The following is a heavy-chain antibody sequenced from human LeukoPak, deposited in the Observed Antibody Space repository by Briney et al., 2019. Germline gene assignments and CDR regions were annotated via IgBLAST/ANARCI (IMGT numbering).Heavy chain of an antibody. CDR1: GYTFTGYY. CDR2: INPNSGGT. CDR3: ARGTPYDFWSGYYTGPDAFDI. Sequence: ASVKVSCKASGYTFTGYYMHWVRQAPGQGLEWMGWINPNSGGTNYAQKFQGRVTMTRDTSISTAHMELSRLRSDDTAVYYCARGTPYDFWSGYYTGPDAFDIWGQGTMVTVSS. V-gene: IGHV1-2*02. J-gene: IGHJ3*02. D-gene: IGHD3-3*01.